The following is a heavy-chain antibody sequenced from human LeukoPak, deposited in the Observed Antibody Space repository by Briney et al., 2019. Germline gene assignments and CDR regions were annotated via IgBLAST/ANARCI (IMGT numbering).Heavy chain of an antibody. D-gene: IGHD3-22*01. CDR2: ISSSSSYI. CDR3: ARIGAINYYDSSGYYYYYGMDV. J-gene: IGHJ6*02. Sequence: GSLRLSCPASGFTFSSYSMNWVRQAPGKGLEWVSSISSSSSYIYYADSVKGRFTISRDNAKNSLYLQMNSLRAEDTAVYFCARIGAINYYDSSGYYYYYGMDVWGQGTTVTVSS. CDR1: GFTFSSYS. V-gene: IGHV3-21*01.